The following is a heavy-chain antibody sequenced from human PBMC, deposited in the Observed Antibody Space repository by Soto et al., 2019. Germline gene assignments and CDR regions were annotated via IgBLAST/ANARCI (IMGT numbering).Heavy chain of an antibody. J-gene: IGHJ4*02. D-gene: IGHD2-21*02. CDR2: IKSKASAETP. CDR1: GLLFTDAW. Sequence: GGSLRLSCAVSGLLFTDAWMIWVRQAPGKGLEWVGRIKSKASAETPDYAAPVKGRFSISRDDSKNTLYLQMNSLKTEDTAVYYCTRLYCGGDCDFDSWGQGTLVTVSS. CDR3: TRLYCGGDCDFDS. V-gene: IGHV3-15*07.